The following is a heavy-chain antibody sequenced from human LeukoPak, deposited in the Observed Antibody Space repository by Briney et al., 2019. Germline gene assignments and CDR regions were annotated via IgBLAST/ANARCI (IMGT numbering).Heavy chain of an antibody. CDR3: ARDRGLQGWHFDL. Sequence: GGPLRLSCAPSGFILSTSWMSGVRQARGRGLEGLGDIKEDGSKIYYVDSVKGRFTISRDNAKNSLYLQMNNLRVEETAVYYCARDRGLQGWHFDLWGRGTLVTVSS. D-gene: IGHD1-1*01. CDR1: GFILSTSW. CDR2: IKEDGSKI. J-gene: IGHJ2*01. V-gene: IGHV3-7*01.